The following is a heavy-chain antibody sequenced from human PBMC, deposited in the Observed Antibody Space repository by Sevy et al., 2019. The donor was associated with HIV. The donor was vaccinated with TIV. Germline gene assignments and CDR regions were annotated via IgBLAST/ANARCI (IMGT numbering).Heavy chain of an antibody. CDR3: ARGRIYYDSSGYYVY. V-gene: IGHV1-69*13. D-gene: IGHD3-22*01. J-gene: IGHJ4*02. CDR2: IIPIFGTA. CDR1: GGTFSSYA. Sequence: ASVKVSCKASGGTFSSYAISWVRQAPGQGLEWMGGIIPIFGTANYAQKFQGRVTITADESTSTAYMELSSLRSEDTAGYYCARGRIYYDSSGYYVYWGQGTLVTVSS.